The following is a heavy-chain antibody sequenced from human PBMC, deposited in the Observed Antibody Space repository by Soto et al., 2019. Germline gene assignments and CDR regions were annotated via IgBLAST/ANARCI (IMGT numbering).Heavy chain of an antibody. CDR2: ISGSGGST. V-gene: IGHV3-23*01. D-gene: IGHD3-3*01. J-gene: IGHJ5*02. CDR3: AKDPKIFGVVISWFDP. CDR1: GFTFSSYA. Sequence: GGSLRLSCAASGFTFSSYAMSWVRQAPGKGLEWVSAISGSGGSTYYADSVKGRFTISRDNSKNTLYLQMNSLRAEDTAVYYCAKDPKIFGVVISWFDPWGQGTLVTVSS.